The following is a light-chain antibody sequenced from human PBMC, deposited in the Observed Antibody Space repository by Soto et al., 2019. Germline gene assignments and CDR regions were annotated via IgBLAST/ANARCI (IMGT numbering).Light chain of an antibody. V-gene: IGLV3-21*04. CDR3: QVWDSSSDHPGNYV. Sequence: SYELTQPPSVSVAPGKTARITCGGNNIGSKSVHWYQQKPGQAPVLVIYYDSDRPSGIPERFSGSNSGNTATLTISRVEAGDEADYYCQVWDSSSDHPGNYVFGTGTKVTVL. CDR2: YDS. J-gene: IGLJ1*01. CDR1: NIGSKS.